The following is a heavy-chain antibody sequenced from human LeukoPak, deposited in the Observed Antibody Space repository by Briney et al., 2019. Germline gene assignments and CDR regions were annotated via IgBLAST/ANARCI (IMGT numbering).Heavy chain of an antibody. Sequence: RASVKVSCKASGYTFTGYYMHWVRQAPGQGLEWMGWINPNSGGTNYAQKFQGRVTMTRDTSISTAYMELSRLRSDDTAVYYCARGAGYSGYDPEYYYYYYMDVWGKGTTVTVSS. CDR1: GYTFTGYY. V-gene: IGHV1-2*02. J-gene: IGHJ6*03. CDR2: INPNSGGT. D-gene: IGHD5-12*01. CDR3: ARGAGYSGYDPEYYYYYYMDV.